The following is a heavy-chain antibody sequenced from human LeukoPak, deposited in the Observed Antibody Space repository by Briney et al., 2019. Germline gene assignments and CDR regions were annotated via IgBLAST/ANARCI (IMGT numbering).Heavy chain of an antibody. V-gene: IGHV4-39*07. Sequence: SETLSLTCTVSGGSISSSSYYWGWIRQPPGKGLEWIGNIYYSGSTYYNPSLKSRVTISVDTSKNQFSLKLSSVTAADTAVYYCARNGYSSSWPNLYYYYMDVWGKGTTVTVSS. CDR3: ARNGYSSSWPNLYYYYMDV. J-gene: IGHJ6*03. CDR2: IYYSGST. CDR1: GGSISSSSYY. D-gene: IGHD6-13*01.